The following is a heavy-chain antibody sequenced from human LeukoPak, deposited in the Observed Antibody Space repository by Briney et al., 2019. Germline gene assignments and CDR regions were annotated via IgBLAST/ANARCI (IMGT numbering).Heavy chain of an antibody. CDR2: ISSSSSYI. CDR3: ARPQSGGWSPPVY. CDR1: GFTFSSYS. J-gene: IGHJ4*02. D-gene: IGHD6-19*01. V-gene: IGHV3-21*01. Sequence: GGSLRLPCAASGFTFSSYSMNWVRQAPGKGLEWVSSISSSSSYIYYADSVKGRFTTSRDNSKNTLYLQMSSLRTEDTAVYYCARPQSGGWSPPVYWGQGTLVTVSS.